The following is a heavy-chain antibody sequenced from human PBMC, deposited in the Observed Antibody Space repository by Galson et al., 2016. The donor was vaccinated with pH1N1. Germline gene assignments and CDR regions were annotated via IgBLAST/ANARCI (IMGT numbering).Heavy chain of an antibody. CDR1: GFTFSLYA. D-gene: IGHD5-18*01. V-gene: IGHV3-30*03. Sequence: SLRLSCAASGFTFSLYAMHWVRQAPGKGLEWVALISNDGSGNERYYTDSVQGRFTISRDSSRNTVSLQMNSLRAEDTAVYYCARDRGMGLIHDYWGQGTLVIVSS. CDR2: ISNDGSGNER. CDR3: ARDRGMGLIHDY. J-gene: IGHJ4*02.